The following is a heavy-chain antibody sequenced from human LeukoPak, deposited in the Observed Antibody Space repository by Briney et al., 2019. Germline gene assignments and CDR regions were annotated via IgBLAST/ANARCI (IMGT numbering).Heavy chain of an antibody. J-gene: IGHJ6*02. V-gene: IGHV4-59*08. D-gene: IGHD3-10*01. CDR3: ARAVYGSGSYYQAYGMDV. CDR2: IYYSGST. Sequence: PSETLSLTCTVSGGSISSYYWSWIRQPPGKGLEWIGYIYYSGSTNYNPSLKSRVTISVDTSKNQFSLKLSSVTAADTAVYYCARAVYGSGSYYQAYGMDVWGQGTTDTVSS. CDR1: GGSISSYY.